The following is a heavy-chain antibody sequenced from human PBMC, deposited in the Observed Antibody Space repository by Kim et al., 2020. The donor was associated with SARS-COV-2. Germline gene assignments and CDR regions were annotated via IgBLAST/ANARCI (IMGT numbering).Heavy chain of an antibody. CDR1: GYTFTSYY. Sequence: ASVKVSCKASGYTFTSYYMHWVRQAPGQGLEWMGIINPSGGSTSYAQKFQGRVTMTRDTSTSTVYMELSSLRSEDTAVYYCARAGVVVPAAIGMDVWGQGTTVTVSS. V-gene: IGHV1-46*01. J-gene: IGHJ6*02. D-gene: IGHD2-2*02. CDR2: INPSGGST. CDR3: ARAGVVVPAAIGMDV.